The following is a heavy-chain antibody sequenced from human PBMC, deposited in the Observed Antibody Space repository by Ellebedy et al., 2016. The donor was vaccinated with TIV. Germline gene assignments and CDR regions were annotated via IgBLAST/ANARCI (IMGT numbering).Heavy chain of an antibody. V-gene: IGHV4-30-4*02. Sequence: SETLSLTXTVSGGSISSGDYYWSWIRQPPGKGLEWIGYIYYSGSTYYNPSLKSRVTISVDTSKNQFSLKLSSVTAADTAVYYCARNSNSPRPGFDYWGQGTLVTVSS. CDR3: ARNSNSPRPGFDY. D-gene: IGHD4-11*01. J-gene: IGHJ4*02. CDR2: IYYSGST. CDR1: GGSISSGDYY.